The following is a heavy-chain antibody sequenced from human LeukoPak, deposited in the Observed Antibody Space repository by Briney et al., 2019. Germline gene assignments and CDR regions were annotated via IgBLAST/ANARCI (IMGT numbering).Heavy chain of an antibody. CDR1: GGSISSSNW. J-gene: IGHJ4*02. V-gene: IGHV4-4*02. CDR3: ARSGLGRGETDY. Sequence: SGTLSLTCAVSGGSISSSNWWSWVRQPSGKGLEWIGEIYHSGSTNYNPSLKSRVTISVDKSKNQFSLRLSSATAADTAVYYCARSGLGRGETDYWGQGTLVTVSS. CDR2: IYHSGST. D-gene: IGHD3-16*01.